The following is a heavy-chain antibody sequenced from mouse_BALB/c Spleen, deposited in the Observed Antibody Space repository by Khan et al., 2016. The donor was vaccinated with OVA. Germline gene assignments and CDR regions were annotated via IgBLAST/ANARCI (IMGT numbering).Heavy chain of an antibody. Sequence: DVMLVESGGGLVQPGGSRKLACAASGFTFSSFGMHWVRQAPEKGLEWVAYISSDSITLYYADTVKGRFTISRDNPRNTLFLQMTSLRSEDTARYYCARGNWAWFAYWGQGTLVTVSA. V-gene: IGHV5-17*02. J-gene: IGHJ3*01. CDR1: GFTFSSFG. D-gene: IGHD4-1*01. CDR2: ISSDSITL. CDR3: ARGNWAWFAY.